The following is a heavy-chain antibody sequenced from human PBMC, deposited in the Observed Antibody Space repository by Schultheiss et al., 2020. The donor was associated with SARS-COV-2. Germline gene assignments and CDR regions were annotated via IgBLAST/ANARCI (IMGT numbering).Heavy chain of an antibody. J-gene: IGHJ4*02. CDR2: IYWDDDK. V-gene: IGHV2-5*02. CDR3: AHRNFLARFGALTFDY. CDR1: GFSLSTSGVG. Sequence: SGPTLVKPTQTLTLTCTFSGFSLSTSGVGVGWIRQPPGKALEWLALIYWDDDKRYSPSLKSRLTITKDTSKNQVVLTMTNMDPVDTATYYCAHRNFLARFGALTFDYWGQGTLVTVSS. D-gene: IGHD3-10*01.